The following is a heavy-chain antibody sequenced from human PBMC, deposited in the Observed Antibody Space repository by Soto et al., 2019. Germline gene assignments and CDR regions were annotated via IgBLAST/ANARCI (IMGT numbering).Heavy chain of an antibody. CDR1: GYTFTSYY. CDR3: ARQDGDYGDYYYGMDV. Sequence: ASVKVSCKASGYTFTSYYMHWVRQAPGQGLEWMGIINPSGGSTSYAQKFQGRVTMTRDTSTSTVYMELSSLRSEDTAVYYCARQDGDYGDYYYGMDVWGQGTTVTVSS. V-gene: IGHV1-46*01. CDR2: INPSGGST. J-gene: IGHJ6*02. D-gene: IGHD4-17*01.